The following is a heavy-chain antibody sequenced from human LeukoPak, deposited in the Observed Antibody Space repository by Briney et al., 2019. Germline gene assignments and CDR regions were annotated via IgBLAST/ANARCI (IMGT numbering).Heavy chain of an antibody. Sequence: GGSLRLSCAASRFTFTSYSMNWVRQAPGKGLEWVSSISSSSSYIYYADSVQGRFIIPRDNAKNSLFLQMNSLRVEDTAVYYCARETLTTPVGYYGMDVWGQGTTVTVSS. CDR3: ARETLTTPVGYYGMDV. D-gene: IGHD1-1*01. CDR2: ISSSSSYI. J-gene: IGHJ6*02. V-gene: IGHV3-21*01. CDR1: RFTFTSYS.